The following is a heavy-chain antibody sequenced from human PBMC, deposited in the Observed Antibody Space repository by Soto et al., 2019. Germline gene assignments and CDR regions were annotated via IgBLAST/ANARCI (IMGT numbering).Heavy chain of an antibody. CDR3: ATASIAARPSYYYGMDV. D-gene: IGHD6-6*01. CDR2: ISGSGGRT. V-gene: IGHV3-23*01. J-gene: IGHJ6*02. Sequence: EVQLLESGGGLVQPGGSLRLSCAASGFTFSSYAMSWVRQAPGKGLEWVSAISGSGGRTYYADSVKGRFTISRDNSKNPRVLQMNSLGAEDTAVYYCATASIAARPSYYYGMDVWGQGTTVTVSS. CDR1: GFTFSSYA.